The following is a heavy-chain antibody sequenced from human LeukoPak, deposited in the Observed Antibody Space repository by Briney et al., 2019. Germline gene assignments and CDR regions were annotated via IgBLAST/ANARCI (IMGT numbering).Heavy chain of an antibody. D-gene: IGHD1-26*01. CDR1: RFTFSTNW. CDR3: AREGEYGNYFDY. Sequence: GGSLRLSCAASRFTFSTNWMGWVRQAPGKGLEWVAVIWYDGSNKYYADSVKGRFTISRDNSKNTLYLQMNSLRAEDTAVYYCAREGEYGNYFDYWGQGTLVTVSS. V-gene: IGHV3-33*08. J-gene: IGHJ4*02. CDR2: IWYDGSNK.